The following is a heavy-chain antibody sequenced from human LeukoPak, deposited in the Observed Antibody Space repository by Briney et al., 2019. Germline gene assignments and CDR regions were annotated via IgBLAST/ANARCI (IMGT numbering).Heavy chain of an antibody. Sequence: GGSLRLSCAASGFTFSSYWMSWVRQAPGKGLQWVSSISSSSNYISYAGSLKGRFTISRDNAKNSLYLQMNSLRAEDTALYYCASQGDGYNSHFHYWGQGTLVTVSS. CDR1: GFTFSSYW. V-gene: IGHV3-21*01. D-gene: IGHD5-24*01. CDR2: ISSSSNYI. J-gene: IGHJ4*02. CDR3: ASQGDGYNSHFHY.